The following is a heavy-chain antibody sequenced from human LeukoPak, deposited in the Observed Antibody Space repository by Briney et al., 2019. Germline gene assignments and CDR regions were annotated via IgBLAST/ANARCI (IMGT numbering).Heavy chain of an antibody. Sequence: ASVKVSCKASGYTFTGYYMHWVRQAPGQGLEWMRWINPNSGGTNYAQKFQGRVTMTRDTSISTAYMELSRLRSDDTAVYYCARDWFRSSSGYYYDWFDPWGQGTLVTVSS. CDR3: ARDWFRSSSGYYYDWFDP. D-gene: IGHD3-22*01. CDR2: INPNSGGT. J-gene: IGHJ5*02. CDR1: GYTFTGYY. V-gene: IGHV1-2*02.